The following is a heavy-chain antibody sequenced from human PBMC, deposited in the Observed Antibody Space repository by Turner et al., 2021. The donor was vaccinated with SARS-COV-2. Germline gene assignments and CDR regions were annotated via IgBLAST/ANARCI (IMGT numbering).Heavy chain of an antibody. CDR3: ARDPGEGSFDY. Sequence: VHLQASGPGLVKPSEALSLPCTVSGGSISSYYWSWIRQPPGKGLEWIGYIYYSGSTNYNPSLKSRVTISVDTSKNQFSLKLSSVTAADTAVYYCARDPGEGSFDYWGQGTLVTVSS. D-gene: IGHD3-16*01. CDR2: IYYSGST. V-gene: IGHV4-59*01. CDR1: GGSISSYY. J-gene: IGHJ4*02.